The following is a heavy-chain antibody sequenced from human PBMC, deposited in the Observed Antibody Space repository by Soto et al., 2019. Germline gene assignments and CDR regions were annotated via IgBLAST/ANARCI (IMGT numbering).Heavy chain of an antibody. CDR2: ISSSGSTI. J-gene: IGHJ6*02. D-gene: IGHD5-12*01. V-gene: IGHV3-48*03. Sequence: QAGGSLRLSCAASGFTCSSYEMNWVRQAPGKGLEWVSYISSSGSTIYYADSVKGRFTISRDNAKNSLYLQMNSLRAEDTAVYYCARAVSGYSGYGVNYYYYGMDGWGQGTTFTVSS. CDR1: GFTCSSYE. CDR3: ARAVSGYSGYGVNYYYYGMDG.